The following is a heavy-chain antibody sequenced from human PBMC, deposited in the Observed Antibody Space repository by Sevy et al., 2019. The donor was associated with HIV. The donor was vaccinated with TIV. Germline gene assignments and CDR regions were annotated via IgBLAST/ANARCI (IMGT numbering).Heavy chain of an antibody. CDR2: IIPIFGTA. CDR1: GGTFSSYA. V-gene: IGHV1-69*13. CDR3: ARAQANYYDSSASGSFDY. Sequence: ASVQVSCKASGGTFSSYAISWVRQAPGQGLEWMGGIIPIFGTANYAQKFQGRVTITADESTSTAYMELSSLRSEDTAVYYCARAQANYYDSSASGSFDYWGQGTLVTVSS. J-gene: IGHJ4*02. D-gene: IGHD3-22*01.